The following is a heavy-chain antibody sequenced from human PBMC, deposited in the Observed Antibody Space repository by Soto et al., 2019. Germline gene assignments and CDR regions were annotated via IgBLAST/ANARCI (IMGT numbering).Heavy chain of an antibody. V-gene: IGHV3-23*01. J-gene: IGHJ4*02. CDR1: GFTFSSYA. CDR2: ISGSGGGST. D-gene: IGHD3-22*01. CDR3: AKVTYYYDTSVYYYFDY. Sequence: LRLSCVASGFTFSSYAMSWVRQAPGKGLEWVSTISGSGGGSTYYADSVKGRFTISRDNSKNTLYLQMNSLRAEDTAVYYCAKVTYYYDTSVYYYFDYWGQGTQVTVSS.